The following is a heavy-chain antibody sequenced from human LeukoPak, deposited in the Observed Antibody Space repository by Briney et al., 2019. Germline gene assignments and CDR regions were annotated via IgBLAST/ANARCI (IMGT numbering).Heavy chain of an antibody. CDR3: AREALAYCGGDCYSEGYYFDY. CDR1: GFTFDDYA. D-gene: IGHD2-21*02. V-gene: IGHV3-9*01. Sequence: PGGSLRLSCAASGFTFDDYAMHWVRQAPGKGLEWVSGISWNSGSIGYADSVKGRFTISRDNAKNSLYLQMNSLRAEDTAVYYCAREALAYCGGDCYSEGYYFDYWGQGTLVTVSS. J-gene: IGHJ4*02. CDR2: ISWNSGSI.